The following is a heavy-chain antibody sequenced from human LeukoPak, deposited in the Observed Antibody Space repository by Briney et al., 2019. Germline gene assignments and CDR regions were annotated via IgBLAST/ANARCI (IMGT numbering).Heavy chain of an antibody. V-gene: IGHV3-23*01. J-gene: IGHJ3*02. CDR3: AKDVVGYINAFDI. D-gene: IGHD1-26*01. CDR1: GFTFSSYA. CDR2: ISGSGGST. Sequence: GGSLRLSCAASGFTFSSYAMSWVRQAPGKGLEWVSAISGSGGSTCYAGSVKGRFTISRDNSKNTLYLQMNSLRAEDTAVYYCAKDVVGYINAFDIWGQGTMVTVSS.